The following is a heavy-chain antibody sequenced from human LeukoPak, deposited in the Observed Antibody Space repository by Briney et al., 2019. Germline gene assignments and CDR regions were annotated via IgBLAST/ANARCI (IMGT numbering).Heavy chain of an antibody. CDR3: AKDFGPRGVGATPQY. J-gene: IGHJ4*02. CDR1: GFPFDDYG. CDR2: ISWHGETT. Sequence: AGSLRLSCAASGFPFDDYGMLWVGHGPGKGMEWVSFISWHGETTYYSDSMKGRFTISRDSGTNSLYLQMNRLRTEDTGFYYCAKDFGPRGVGATPQYWGQGTVVIVSS. V-gene: IGHV3-43D*03. D-gene: IGHD1-26*01.